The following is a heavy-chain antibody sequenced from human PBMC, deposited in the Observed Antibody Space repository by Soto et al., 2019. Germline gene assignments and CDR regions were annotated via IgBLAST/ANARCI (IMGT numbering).Heavy chain of an antibody. CDR1: GGSISSSSYY. J-gene: IGHJ5*02. D-gene: IGHD3-10*01. CDR3: ARNLLLWFGEWSGWFDP. Sequence: QLQLQESGPGLVKPSETLSLTCTVSGGSISSSSYYWGWIRQPPGKGLEGIGSIYYSGSTYYNPSLKSRVTISVDTSKNQFSLKRSSVTAADTAVYYCARNLLLWFGEWSGWFDPWGEGTLVTVSS. V-gene: IGHV4-39*01. CDR2: IYYSGST.